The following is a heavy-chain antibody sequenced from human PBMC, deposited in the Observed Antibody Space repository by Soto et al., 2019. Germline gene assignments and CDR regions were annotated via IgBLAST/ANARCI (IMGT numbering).Heavy chain of an antibody. CDR3: ARVAYYYDSSGYWFDP. V-gene: IGHV4-59*01. Sequence: SETLSLTCTVSGGSISSYYWSWIRQPPGKGLEWIGYIYYSGSTNYNPSLKSRVTISVDTSKNQFSLKLSSVTAADTAVYYCARVAYYYDSSGYWFDPWGHGTLVTVSS. J-gene: IGHJ5*02. D-gene: IGHD3-22*01. CDR2: IYYSGST. CDR1: GGSISSYY.